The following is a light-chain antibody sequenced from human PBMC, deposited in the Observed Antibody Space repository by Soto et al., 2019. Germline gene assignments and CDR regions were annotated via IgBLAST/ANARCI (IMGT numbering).Light chain of an antibody. CDR3: YSYAGTITRFV. CDR1: SSDVGAYNY. Sequence: QSVLTQPASVSGSPGQSVTISCTGTSSDVGAYNYVSWYQQHPGKAPKLMLYEVSNRPSGVSNRFSGSKSGNTASLTISGLQAEDEADYYCYSYAGTITRFVFGTGTKLTVL. J-gene: IGLJ1*01. CDR2: EVS. V-gene: IGLV2-14*01.